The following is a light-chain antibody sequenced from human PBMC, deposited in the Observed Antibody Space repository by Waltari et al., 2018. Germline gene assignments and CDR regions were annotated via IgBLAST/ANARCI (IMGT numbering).Light chain of an antibody. Sequence: QSALTQPPSASGTPGQTVTIFCSGGNSNIGSNVVNWYQQVPGTAPNLLIYSNTYRPSGVPDRFSGSKSGTSASLAISGIQSDDEGDYYCATWDDRLTGVVFGGGTQVTVL. J-gene: IGLJ2*01. CDR1: NSNIGSNV. CDR2: SNT. CDR3: ATWDDRLTGVV. V-gene: IGLV1-44*01.